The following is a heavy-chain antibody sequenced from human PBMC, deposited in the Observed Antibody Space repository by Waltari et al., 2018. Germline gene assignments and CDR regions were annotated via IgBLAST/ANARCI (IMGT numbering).Heavy chain of an antibody. CDR3: ARIWSSKNVSDP. Sequence: EVQLVQSGAEMKKPGESLRISCKGSGYRIINYWGSWVRQMPGKGLEWMGTIYPGDSETRYSPSFQGQVTFSADKSISTAYLQWASLKASDTAIYYCARIWSSKNVSDPWGQGTLVTVSS. CDR1: GYRIINYW. J-gene: IGHJ5*02. D-gene: IGHD6-13*01. V-gene: IGHV5-51*01. CDR2: IYPGDSET.